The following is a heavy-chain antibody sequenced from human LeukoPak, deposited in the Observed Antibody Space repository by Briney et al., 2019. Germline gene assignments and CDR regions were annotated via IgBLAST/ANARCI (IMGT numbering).Heavy chain of an antibody. D-gene: IGHD3-16*01. V-gene: IGHV3-74*03. CDR3: AKDSVGDAFDI. J-gene: IGHJ3*02. CDR2: INSDGIST. CDR1: RFTFSKYW. Sequence: GGSLRLSCATSRFTFSKYWMHWVRQAPGKGLLWVAGINSDGISTVYADSVKGRFTISRDNSKNTLYLQMNSLRAEDTAVYYCAKDSVGDAFDIWGQGTMVTVSS.